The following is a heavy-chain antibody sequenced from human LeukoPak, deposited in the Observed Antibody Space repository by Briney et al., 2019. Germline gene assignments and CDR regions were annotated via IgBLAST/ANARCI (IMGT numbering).Heavy chain of an antibody. CDR3: AREYFTGLYYWLDP. CDR2: IKQDGSET. J-gene: IGHJ5*02. D-gene: IGHD6-19*01. CDR1: GFTFSSYW. V-gene: IGHV3-7*01. Sequence: GRSLRLSCAASGFTFSSYWMSWVRQAPGKGLEWVGNIKQDGSETWYVDSVRGRFTMHRDNAKNSLYLQMNSLRVEDTAIYYCAREYFTGLYYWLDPWGQGTLVTVSS.